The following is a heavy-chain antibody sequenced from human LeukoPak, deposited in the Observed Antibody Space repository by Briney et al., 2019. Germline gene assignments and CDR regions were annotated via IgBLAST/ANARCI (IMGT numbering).Heavy chain of an antibody. CDR3: AKRSVAGKKAFDY. V-gene: IGHV3-23*01. Sequence: GGSLRPPCAASGFTFSSYAMSWVRQAPGKGLEWVSTITGTSGITYYADSVKGRFTISRDNSKNTLYLQMNSLRAEDTAVYYCAKRSVAGKKAFDYWGQGTLVTVSS. J-gene: IGHJ4*02. CDR2: ITGTSGIT. CDR1: GFTFSSYA. D-gene: IGHD6-19*01.